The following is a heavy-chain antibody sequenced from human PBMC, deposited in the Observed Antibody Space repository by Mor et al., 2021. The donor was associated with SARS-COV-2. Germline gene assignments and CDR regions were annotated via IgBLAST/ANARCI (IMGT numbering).Heavy chain of an antibody. CDR2: VSSNSART. Sequence: SWIRQAPGKGLEWIAYVSSNSARTIYAESVKGRFTISRDNARKSLYLQMSSLRAEDTAVYYCFGIIPYGVDVWGQGTTVIVS. D-gene: IGHD3-3*01. CDR3: FGIIPYGVDV. J-gene: IGHJ6*02. V-gene: IGHV3-11*03.